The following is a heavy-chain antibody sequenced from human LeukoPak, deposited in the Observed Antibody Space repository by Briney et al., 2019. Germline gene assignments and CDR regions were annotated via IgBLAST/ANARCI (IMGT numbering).Heavy chain of an antibody. CDR1: GFTFSSYG. D-gene: IGHD5-12*01. J-gene: IGHJ4*02. CDR2: IRYDGSNK. V-gene: IGHV3-30*02. CDR3: ARGYSGYGSTFDY. Sequence: GGSLRLSCAASGFTFSSYGMHWVRQAPGKGLEWVAFIRYDGSNKYYADSVKGRFTISRDNSKNTLDLQMNSLRVEDTAVYYCARGYSGYGSTFDYWGQGTLVTVSS.